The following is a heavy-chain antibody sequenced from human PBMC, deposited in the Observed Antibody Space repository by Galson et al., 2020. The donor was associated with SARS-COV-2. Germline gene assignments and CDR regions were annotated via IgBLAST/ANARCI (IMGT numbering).Heavy chain of an antibody. CDR3: ARTRDGYNPDLDY. CDR1: GGSVSIGYYY. Sequence: PSETLSLTCTVSGGSVSIGYYYWSWIRQPPGKGLEWIGYVYYSGSTSYSGSTKYNPSLKSRVTISVDTSKNQFSLKLSSVTTADTAVYYCARTRDGYNPDLDYWGQGTLVTVSS. D-gene: IGHD5-12*01. J-gene: IGHJ4*02. V-gene: IGHV4-61*01. CDR2: VYYSGSTSYSGST.